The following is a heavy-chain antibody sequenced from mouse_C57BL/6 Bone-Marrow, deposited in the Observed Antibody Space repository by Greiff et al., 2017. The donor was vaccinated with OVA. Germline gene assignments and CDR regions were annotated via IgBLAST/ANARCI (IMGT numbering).Heavy chain of an antibody. CDR3: ARYDYDGFAY. J-gene: IGHJ3*01. CDR2: IDPSDSYT. CDR1: GYTFTSYW. V-gene: IGHV1-50*01. D-gene: IGHD2-4*01. Sequence: QVQLQQPGAELVKPGASVKLSCKASGYTFTSYWMQWVKQRPGQGLEWIGEIDPSDSYTNYNQKFKGKATLTVDTSSSTAYMQLSSLTSEDSAVYYCARYDYDGFAYWGQGTLVTVSA.